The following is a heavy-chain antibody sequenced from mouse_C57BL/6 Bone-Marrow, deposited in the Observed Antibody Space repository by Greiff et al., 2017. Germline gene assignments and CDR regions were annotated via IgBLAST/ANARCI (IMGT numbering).Heavy chain of an antibody. J-gene: IGHJ1*03. D-gene: IGHD1-1*01. CDR2: IYSSDSDT. Sequence: QVQLKQPGAELVRPGSSVKLSCKASGYTFTSYWRDWVKQRPGQGLEWIGNIYSSDSDTHYTPKFKDKATLTVDKSSSKAYMQLSSSTSDDSSVYYCARDIYYYGRGYFDVWGTGTTVTVSS. CDR3: ARDIYYYGRGYFDV. CDR1: GYTFTSYW. V-gene: IGHV1-61*01.